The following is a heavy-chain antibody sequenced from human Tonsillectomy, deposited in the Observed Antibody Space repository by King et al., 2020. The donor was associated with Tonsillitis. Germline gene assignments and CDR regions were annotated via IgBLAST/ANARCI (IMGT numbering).Heavy chain of an antibody. V-gene: IGHV3-21*01. J-gene: IGHJ4*02. CDR2: ISGSATYI. CDR1: GFTFSSYS. Sequence: VQLVESGGGLVKPGGSLRLSCAASGFTFSSYSMNWVRQAPGKGLEWGSSISGSATYIYYADSVKGRFTISRDNAKNSLYLQMNSLRAEDTAVYYCAREEGEGFDYWGQGTLVAVSS. CDR3: AREEGEGFDY. D-gene: IGHD3-16*01.